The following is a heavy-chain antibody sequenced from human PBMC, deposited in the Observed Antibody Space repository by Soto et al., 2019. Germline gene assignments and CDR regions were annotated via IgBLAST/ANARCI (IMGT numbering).Heavy chain of an antibody. V-gene: IGHV1-69*13. CDR1: GGTFSSYA. Sequence: SVKVSCKASGGTFSSYAISWVRQAPGQGLEWMGGIIPIFGTANYAQKLQGRVTITADESTSTAYMELSSLRSEDTAVYYCAREYSYGYNYGMDVWGQGTTVTVSS. CDR2: IIPIFGTA. J-gene: IGHJ6*02. CDR3: AREYSYGYNYGMDV. D-gene: IGHD5-18*01.